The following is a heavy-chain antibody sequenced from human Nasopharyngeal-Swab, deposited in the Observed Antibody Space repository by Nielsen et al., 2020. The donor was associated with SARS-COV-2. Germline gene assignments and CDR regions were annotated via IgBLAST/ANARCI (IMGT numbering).Heavy chain of an antibody. Sequence: SVKVSCKASGGTFSSYAISWVRQAPGQGLEWMGGIIPIFGTANYAQKFQGRVTITADKSTSIAYMELSSLRSEDTAVYYCATEWAYLRNSGSFRYLGYWGQGTLVTVSS. D-gene: IGHD1-26*01. J-gene: IGHJ4*02. V-gene: IGHV1-69*06. CDR2: IIPIFGTA. CDR3: ATEWAYLRNSGSFRYLGY. CDR1: GGTFSSYA.